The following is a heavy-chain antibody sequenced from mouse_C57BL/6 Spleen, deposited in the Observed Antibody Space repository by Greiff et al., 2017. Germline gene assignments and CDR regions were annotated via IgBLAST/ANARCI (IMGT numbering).Heavy chain of an antibody. CDR1: GYTFTDYN. J-gene: IGHJ4*01. D-gene: IGHD1-1*01. CDR3: ARRDYGNSYAMDY. CDR2: INPNNGGT. Sequence: VQLQQSGPELVKPGASVKIPCKASGYTFTDYNMDWVKQSHGKSLEWIGDINPNNGGTNYNQKFKGKATLTVDKSSSTAYMELRSLTSEDTAVYYCARRDYGNSYAMDYWGQGTSVTVSS. V-gene: IGHV1-18*01.